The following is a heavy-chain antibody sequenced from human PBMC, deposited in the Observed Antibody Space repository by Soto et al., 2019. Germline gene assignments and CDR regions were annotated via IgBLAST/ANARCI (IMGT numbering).Heavy chain of an antibody. CDR1: GFTFSSYA. D-gene: IGHD2-15*01. J-gene: IGHJ4*02. Sequence: PGGSLRLSCAASGFTFSSYAMSWVRQAPGKGLEWVSAISGSGGSTYYADSVKGRFTISRDNSKNTLYLQMNSLRAEDTAVYYCAKAALVVAATPIAWYYFDYWGQGTLVTVSS. CDR2: ISGSGGST. V-gene: IGHV3-23*01. CDR3: AKAALVVAATPIAWYYFDY.